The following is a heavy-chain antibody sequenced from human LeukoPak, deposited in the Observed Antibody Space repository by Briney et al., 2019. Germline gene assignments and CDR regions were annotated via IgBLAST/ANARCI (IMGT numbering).Heavy chain of an antibody. CDR1: GFTFSNYG. Sequence: PGGSLRLSCAASGFTFSNYGMHWVRQAPGKGLEWVAFARYDESTKFYADSVKGRFTISRDNSKTTLYLQMNSLRAKDTAVYYCAKDLPAAYFDYWGQGTLVTVSS. J-gene: IGHJ4*02. V-gene: IGHV3-30*02. D-gene: IGHD2-2*01. CDR3: AKDLPAAYFDY. CDR2: ARYDESTK.